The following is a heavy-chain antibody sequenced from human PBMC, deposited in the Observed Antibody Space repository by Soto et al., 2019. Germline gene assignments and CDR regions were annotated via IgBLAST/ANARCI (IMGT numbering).Heavy chain of an antibody. D-gene: IGHD3-10*01. CDR3: ARVRTYYYGSGSAIYFDY. J-gene: IGHJ4*02. Sequence: GASVKVSCKASGYTFTGYYMHWVRQAPGQGLEWMGWINPNSGGTNYAQKFQGRVTMTRDTSISTAYMELSRLRSDDTAVYYCARVRTYYYGSGSAIYFDYWGQGTLVTVSS. CDR2: INPNSGGT. V-gene: IGHV1-2*02. CDR1: GYTFTGYY.